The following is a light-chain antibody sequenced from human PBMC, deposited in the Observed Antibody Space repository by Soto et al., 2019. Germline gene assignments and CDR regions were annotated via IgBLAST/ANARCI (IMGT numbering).Light chain of an antibody. CDR3: CSYAGSSWV. J-gene: IGLJ3*02. V-gene: IGLV2-23*01. CDR1: SSDVGSYNL. CDR2: EGS. Sequence: QSALTQPASVSGSPGQSITISCTGTSSDVGSYNLVSWYQQHPDKAPKLMIYEGSKRPSGVSNRFSGSKSGNTASLTISGLQAEDEADYYCCSYAGSSWVFGGGTQLTVL.